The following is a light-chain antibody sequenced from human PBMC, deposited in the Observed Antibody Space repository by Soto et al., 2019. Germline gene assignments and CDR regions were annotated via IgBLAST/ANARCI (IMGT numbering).Light chain of an antibody. J-gene: IGKJ5*01. CDR3: QQCGSSST. CDR2: GAS. V-gene: IGKV3-15*01. Sequence: ELVMTQSPATLSVSPGERATLSCRASQSVSSNLAWYQQKPGQAPRLLIYGASTRAAGIPARFSGSGSGTDFTLTISRLEPEDFAVYYCQQCGSSSTFGQGTRLEIK. CDR1: QSVSSN.